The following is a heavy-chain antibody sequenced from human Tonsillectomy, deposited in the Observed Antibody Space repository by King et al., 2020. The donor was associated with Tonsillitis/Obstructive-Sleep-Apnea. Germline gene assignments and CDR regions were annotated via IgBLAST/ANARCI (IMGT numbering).Heavy chain of an antibody. V-gene: IGHV5-51*01. CDR3: ARLSAVAAGTSNTFDI. Sequence: VQLVQSGAEVKKPGESLKISCKGSGYNFTNYWIGWVRQMPGKGLEWMGIIYPGHSDTRYSPSFQGQVTISADKSISTACLQWSSLKASDTAMYYCARLSAVAAGTSNTFDIWGQGTLVIVSS. D-gene: IGHD6-13*01. CDR2: IYPGHSDT. CDR1: GYNFTNYW. J-gene: IGHJ3*02.